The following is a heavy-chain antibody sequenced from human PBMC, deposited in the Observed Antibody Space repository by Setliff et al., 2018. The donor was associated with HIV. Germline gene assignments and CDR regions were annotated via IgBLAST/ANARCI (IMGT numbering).Heavy chain of an antibody. CDR2: AHSSGNT. CDR1: GDSISSRFH. V-gene: IGHV4-39*07. CDR3: ARGTPDHEVWYFDL. J-gene: IGHJ2*01. Sequence: PSETLSLTCTVSGDSISSRFHWGWIRQPPGKGLEWIAIAHSSGNTYYNPSLKSRVTISVDTSKNQFSLKLSSVTAADTAIYYCARGTPDHEVWYFDLWGRGTLVTVSS.